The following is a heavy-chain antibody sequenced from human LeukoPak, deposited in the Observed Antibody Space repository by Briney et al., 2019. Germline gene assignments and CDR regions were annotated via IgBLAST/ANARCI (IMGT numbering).Heavy chain of an antibody. CDR3: AKEMDGMDV. CDR1: GFTFDDYA. D-gene: IGHD5-24*01. CDR2: ISWNSGSI. J-gene: IGHJ6*02. Sequence: GGSLRLSCAASGFTFDDYAMHWVRQAPGKGLEWVSGISWNSGSIGYADSVKGRFTISRDNAKNSLYLQVNSLRAEDTALYYCAKEMDGMDVWGQGTTVTVSS. V-gene: IGHV3-9*01.